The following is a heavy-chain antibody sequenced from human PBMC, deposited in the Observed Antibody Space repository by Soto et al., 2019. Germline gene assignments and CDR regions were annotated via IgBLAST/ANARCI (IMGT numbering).Heavy chain of an antibody. CDR1: GGSVSSGSYY. D-gene: IGHD3-3*01. CDR3: ARGGSYYDLWSGYLEA. Sequence: QVQLQESGPGLVKPSETLSLTCTVSGGSVSSGSYYWSWIRQPPGKGLEWIGYIYYSGSTNYNPSLKSRVSMSVDTSKNQFSLRLSSVTAADTAVYYCARGGSYYDLWSGYLEAWGQGTLVTVSS. V-gene: IGHV4-61*01. CDR2: IYYSGST. J-gene: IGHJ5*02.